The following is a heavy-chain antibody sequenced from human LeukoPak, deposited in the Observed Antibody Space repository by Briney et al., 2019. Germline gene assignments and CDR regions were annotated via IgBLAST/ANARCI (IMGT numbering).Heavy chain of an antibody. D-gene: IGHD5-18*01. CDR3: ARLGRRGYSYGYVDY. V-gene: IGHV4-34*01. CDR1: GGSFSGYY. CDR2: INHSGST. J-gene: IGHJ4*02. Sequence: PSETLSLTCAVYGGSFSGYYWSWIRQPPGKGLEWIGEINHSGSTNYNPSLKSRVTISVDTSKNQFSLKLNSVTAADTAVYYCARLGRRGYSYGYVDYWGQGTLVTVSS.